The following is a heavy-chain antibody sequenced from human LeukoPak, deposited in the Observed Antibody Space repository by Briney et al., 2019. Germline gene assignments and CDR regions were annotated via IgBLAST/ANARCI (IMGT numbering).Heavy chain of an antibody. V-gene: IGHV3-23*01. CDR2: ISGSGGST. CDR1: RFTFGDYA. J-gene: IGHJ5*02. D-gene: IGHD4-17*01. Sequence: GGSLRLSCTASRFTFGDYAMSWVRQAPGKGLEWVSTISGSGGSTYYAESVKGRFTISRDNSKNTLYLQMNSLRAEDTAVYYCAKDYGDYVFHYFDPWGQGTLVTVSS. CDR3: AKDYGDYVFHYFDP.